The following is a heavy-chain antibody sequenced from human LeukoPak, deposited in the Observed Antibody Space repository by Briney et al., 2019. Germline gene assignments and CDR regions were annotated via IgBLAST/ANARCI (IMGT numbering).Heavy chain of an antibody. CDR3: ARDCYDFWSGCGFDY. V-gene: IGHV4-61*02. CDR1: GGSISSGSYY. Sequence: SETLSLTCTVSGGSISSGSYYWSWIRQPAAKGLEWIGRIYTSGSTNYNPSLKSRVTISVDTSKNQFSLKLSSVTAADTAVYYCARDCYDFWSGCGFDYWGQGTLVTVSS. CDR2: IYTSGST. D-gene: IGHD3-3*01. J-gene: IGHJ4*02.